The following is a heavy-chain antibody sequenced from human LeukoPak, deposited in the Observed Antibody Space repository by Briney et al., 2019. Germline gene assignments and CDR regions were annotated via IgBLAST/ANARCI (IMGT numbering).Heavy chain of an antibody. J-gene: IGHJ4*02. CDR2: INAYNGDT. CDR3: ARDQLRNYYGSPNDY. CDR1: GYTFTSYG. Sequence: ASVKVSCKASGYTFTSYGISWVRQAPGQGLEWMAWINAYNGDTNYAQNLQGRVTVTTDTSTSTAYMELRSLRSDDTAVYYCARDQLRNYYGSPNDYWGQGTLVTVSS. D-gene: IGHD3-10*01. V-gene: IGHV1-18*01.